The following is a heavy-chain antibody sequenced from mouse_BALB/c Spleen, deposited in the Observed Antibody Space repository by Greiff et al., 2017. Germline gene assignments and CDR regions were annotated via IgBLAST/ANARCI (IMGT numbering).Heavy chain of an antibody. J-gene: IGHJ2*01. CDR3: ARHGYYGSKDYFDY. D-gene: IGHD1-1*01. Sequence: EVQLVESGGDLVKPGGSLKLSCAASGFTFSSYGMSWVRQTPDKRLEWVATISSGGSYTYYPDSVKGRFTISRDNAKNTLYLQMSSLKSEDTAMYYCARHGYYGSKDYFDYWGQGTTLTVAS. V-gene: IGHV5-6*01. CDR1: GFTFSSYG. CDR2: ISSGGSYT.